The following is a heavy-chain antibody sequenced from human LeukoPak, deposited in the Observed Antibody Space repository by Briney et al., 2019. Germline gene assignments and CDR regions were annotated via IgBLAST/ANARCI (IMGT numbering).Heavy chain of an antibody. CDR2: IRYDGSNK. D-gene: IGHD6-13*01. CDR3: AKDREAAAVLDY. CDR1: GFTFSSYG. V-gene: IGHV3-30*02. Sequence: GGSLRLSCAASGFTFSSYGMHWVRQAPGKGLEWVAFIRYDGSNKYYADSAKGRFTISRDNSKNTLYLQMNSLRAEDTAVYYCAKDREAAAVLDYWGQGTLVTVSS. J-gene: IGHJ4*02.